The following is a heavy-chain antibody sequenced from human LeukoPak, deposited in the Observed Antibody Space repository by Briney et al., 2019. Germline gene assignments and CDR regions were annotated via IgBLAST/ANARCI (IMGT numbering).Heavy chain of an antibody. D-gene: IGHD2-2*01. Sequence: GGSLTLSCAAPGFTFSTNWMSWVRQAPSKGLKLVPTIRQDGSGKHYVDSVKGRFSISRDNAKNSLYLQMNSLTVEDTAVYYCVRGCGRASCPYFFDSWGQGTLVTVS. V-gene: IGHV3-7*01. CDR3: VRGCGRASCPYFFDS. J-gene: IGHJ4*02. CDR1: GFTFSTNW. CDR2: IRQDGSGK.